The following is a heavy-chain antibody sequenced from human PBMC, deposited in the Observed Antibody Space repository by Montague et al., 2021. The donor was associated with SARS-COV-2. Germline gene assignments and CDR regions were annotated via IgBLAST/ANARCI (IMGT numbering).Heavy chain of an antibody. V-gene: IGHV3-48*03. CDR3: ARDPESWWMTFDY. Sequence: SLRLSCAASGFTFRNYEMNWVRQSPGKGLEWVSYIDGGGTTIYYADSVKGRFTISRDNAMNSLFLQMNSLRVEDTAVYYCARDPESWWMTFDYWGQGALVTVSS. CDR2: IDGGGTTI. CDR1: GFTFRNYE. J-gene: IGHJ4*02. D-gene: IGHD2-8*01.